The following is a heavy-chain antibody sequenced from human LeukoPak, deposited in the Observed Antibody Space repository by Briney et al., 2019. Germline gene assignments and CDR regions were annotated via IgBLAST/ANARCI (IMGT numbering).Heavy chain of an antibody. Sequence: ASVKVSCKASGYTYTSYGISWVRQAPGQGLVWMGWMSTYNGNTNYAQKLQGRVSMTTDTSTSTAYMELRSLTSDDTAVYYCASGIAVAGRRGTFDYWGQGTLVTVSS. CDR1: GYTYTSYG. J-gene: IGHJ4*02. V-gene: IGHV1-18*01. CDR2: MSTYNGNT. CDR3: ASGIAVAGRRGTFDY. D-gene: IGHD6-19*01.